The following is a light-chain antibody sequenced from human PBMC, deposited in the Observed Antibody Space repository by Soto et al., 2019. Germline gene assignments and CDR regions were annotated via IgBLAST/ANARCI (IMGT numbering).Light chain of an antibody. Sequence: QSVLTQPPSASGTPGQRVTISCSGSSSNIGSNTVNWYQQLPGTAPKLLIYSYNQRPSGVPDRFSGSKSGTSASLAISGLQSEDEADYYCAAWDDSLNGYVFGTATKVTVL. V-gene: IGLV1-44*01. J-gene: IGLJ1*01. CDR2: SYN. CDR3: AAWDDSLNGYV. CDR1: SSNIGSNT.